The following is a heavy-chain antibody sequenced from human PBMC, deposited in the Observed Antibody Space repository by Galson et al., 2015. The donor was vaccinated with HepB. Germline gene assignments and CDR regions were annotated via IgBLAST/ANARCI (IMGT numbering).Heavy chain of an antibody. CDR1: GFTFSSYW. CDR3: ASLGRYYYYGMDV. CDR2: INSDGSST. D-gene: IGHD3-16*01. J-gene: IGHJ6*02. V-gene: IGHV3-74*01. Sequence: SLRLSCAASGFTFSSYWMHWVRQAPGKGLVWVSRINSDGSSTSYADSVKGRFTISRDNAKNTLYLQMNSLRAEDTAVYYCASLGRYYYYGMDVWGQGTTVTVSS.